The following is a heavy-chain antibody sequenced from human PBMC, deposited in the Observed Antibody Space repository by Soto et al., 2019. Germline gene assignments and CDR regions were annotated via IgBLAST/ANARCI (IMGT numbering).Heavy chain of an antibody. CDR3: ARRRVSTEDYYYGMDV. D-gene: IGHD1-1*01. Sequence: GESLKISCKGSGYSFTSYWISWVRQMPGKGLEWMGRIDPSDSYTNYSPSFQGHVTISADKSISTAYLQWSSLMASDTAMYYCARRRVSTEDYYYGMDVWGRGTTVTAP. V-gene: IGHV5-10-1*01. CDR2: IDPSDSYT. J-gene: IGHJ6*02. CDR1: GYSFTSYW.